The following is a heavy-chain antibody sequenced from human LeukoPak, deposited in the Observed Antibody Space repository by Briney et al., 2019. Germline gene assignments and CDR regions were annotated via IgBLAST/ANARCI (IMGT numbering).Heavy chain of an antibody. CDR1: GYTLTELS. J-gene: IGHJ3*02. V-gene: IGHV1-24*01. Sequence: ASAKVSCKVSGYTLTELSMHWVRQAPGKGLEWMGGFDPEDGETIYAQKFQGRVTMTEDTSTDIAYMELSSLRSEDTAVYYCATEGYCGGDCYLNIWGQGTMVTVSS. CDR2: FDPEDGET. CDR3: ATEGYCGGDCYLNI. D-gene: IGHD2-21*02.